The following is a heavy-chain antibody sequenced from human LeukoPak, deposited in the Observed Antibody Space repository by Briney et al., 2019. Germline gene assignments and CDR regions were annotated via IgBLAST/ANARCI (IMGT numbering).Heavy chain of an antibody. J-gene: IGHJ4*02. CDR1: GFTFSSYA. D-gene: IGHD4-23*01. CDR2: ISYDGSNK. V-gene: IGHV3-30-3*01. CDR3: AREGVDDYGGNWDAQNFDY. Sequence: GRSLRLSCAASGFTFSSYAMHWVRQAPGKGLEWVAVISYDGSNKYYADSVKGRFTISRDNSKNTLYLQMNSLRAEDTAVYYCAREGVDDYGGNWDAQNFDYWGQGTLVTVSS.